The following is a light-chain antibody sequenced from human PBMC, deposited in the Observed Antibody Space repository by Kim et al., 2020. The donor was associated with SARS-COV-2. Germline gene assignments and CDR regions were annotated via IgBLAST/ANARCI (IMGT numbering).Light chain of an antibody. CDR2: AAS. CDR1: QGINNY. Sequence: ASIGDTLTITCRTSQGINNYLAWYQRKPGKAPELLIYAASTLQGGVPSRFSGSGSATDFTLTISSLQAEDSATYYCQQLQSYPLTFGGGTKVDI. V-gene: IGKV1-9*01. CDR3: QQLQSYPLT. J-gene: IGKJ4*01.